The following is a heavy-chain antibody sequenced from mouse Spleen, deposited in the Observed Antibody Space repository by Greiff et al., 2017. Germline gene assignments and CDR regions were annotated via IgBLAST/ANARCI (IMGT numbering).Heavy chain of an antibody. D-gene: IGHD1-1*02. V-gene: IGHV3-6*01. CDR3: ARGGDDGSTGWFAY. Sequence: EVKLVESGPGLVKPSQSLSLTCSVTGYSITSGYYWNWIRQFPGNKLEWMGYISYDGSNNYNPSLKNRISITRDTSKNQFFLKLNSVTTEDTATYYCARGGDDGSTGWFAYWGQGTLVTVSA. J-gene: IGHJ3*01. CDR1: GYSITSGYY. CDR2: ISYDGSN.